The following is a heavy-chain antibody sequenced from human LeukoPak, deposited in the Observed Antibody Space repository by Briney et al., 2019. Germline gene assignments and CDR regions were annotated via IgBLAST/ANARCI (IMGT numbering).Heavy chain of an antibody. CDR2: IYYSGST. V-gene: IGHV4-59*01. Sequence: PSETLSLTCTVSGGSISSYYWSWIRQPPGKGLEWIGYIYYSGSTNYNPSLKSRVTISVDTSKNQFSLKLSSVTAADTAVYYCARDRGYSYGPWWYFDLWGRGTLVTVSS. J-gene: IGHJ2*01. D-gene: IGHD5-18*01. CDR1: GGSISSYY. CDR3: ARDRGYSYGPWWYFDL.